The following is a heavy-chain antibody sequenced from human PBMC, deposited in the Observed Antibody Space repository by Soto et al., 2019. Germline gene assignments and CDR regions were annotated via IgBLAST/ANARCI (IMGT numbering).Heavy chain of an antibody. CDR3: ARDKTPIEVAGNRLDY. D-gene: IGHD6-19*01. CDR1: GGTFSSYA. J-gene: IGHJ4*02. Sequence: QVQLVQSGAEVKKPGSSVKVSCKASGGTFSSYAISWVRQAPGQGLEWMGGIIPIFGTANYAQKFQGRVTITADEFTSTGYMEMSSMRSEDTAVYSCARDKTPIEVAGNRLDYWGEGTLVTVSS. CDR2: IIPIFGTA. V-gene: IGHV1-69*01.